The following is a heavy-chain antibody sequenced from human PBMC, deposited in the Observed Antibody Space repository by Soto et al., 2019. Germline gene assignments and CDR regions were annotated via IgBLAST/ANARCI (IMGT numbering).Heavy chain of an antibody. CDR2: IMPVFRRP. V-gene: IGHV1-69*12. J-gene: IGHJ6*02. CDR3: ARDKDRPQLGGNYYYILDV. CDR1: GGTFRTSA. D-gene: IGHD3-3*02. Sequence: QVQLVQSGAEVKKPGSSVKVSCKASGGTFRTSAISWVQQAPGQGLEWVGGIMPVFRRPKYAQNFQGRVTITADESTSTAYMELSSLRSDDTAVYYCARDKDRPQLGGNYYYILDVWGQGTAVTVSS.